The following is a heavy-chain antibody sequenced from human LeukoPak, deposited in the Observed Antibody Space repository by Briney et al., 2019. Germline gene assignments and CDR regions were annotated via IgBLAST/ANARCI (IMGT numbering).Heavy chain of an antibody. CDR2: ISYDGTNK. J-gene: IGHJ4*02. CDR1: GFTFSSYA. D-gene: IGHD2/OR15-2a*01. V-gene: IGHV3-30*04. CDR3: ARCTTDYLASDY. Sequence: GGSLRLSCAASGFTFSSYAMHWVRQAPGKGLEWVAVISYDGTNKYYADSVKGRFTISRDNSKNTLYLQMNSLRGEDTAVYYCARCTTDYLASDYWGQGTLVTVSS.